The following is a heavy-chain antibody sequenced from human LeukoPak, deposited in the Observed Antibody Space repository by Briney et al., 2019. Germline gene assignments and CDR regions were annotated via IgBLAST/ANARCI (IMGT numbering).Heavy chain of an antibody. D-gene: IGHD6-6*01. CDR2: IHPNSGGT. CDR1: GYTFTGSY. Sequence: ASVKVSXKASGYTFTGSYMHWDRPVPGQGLEWLGRIHPNSGGTKYAHKFQGRVTMARDTSISTAYMELSRLRSDDTAVYYCARVSFYSSSSSYWGQGTLVTVAS. V-gene: IGHV1-2*06. CDR3: ARVSFYSSSSSY. J-gene: IGHJ4*02.